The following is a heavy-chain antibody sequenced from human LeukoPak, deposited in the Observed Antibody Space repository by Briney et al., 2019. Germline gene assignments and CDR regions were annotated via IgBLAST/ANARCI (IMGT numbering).Heavy chain of an antibody. CDR2: INPNSGGT. CDR1: GYTFTSYD. D-gene: IGHD3-22*01. CDR3: AREGNWRYYDSSGYYHG. J-gene: IGHJ4*02. V-gene: IGHV1-2*02. Sequence: ASVKVSCKASGYTFTSYDINWVRQAPGQGLEWMGWINPNSGGTNYAQKFQGRVTMTRDTSISTAYMELSRLRSDDTAVYYCAREGNWRYYDSSGYYHGWGQGTLVTVSS.